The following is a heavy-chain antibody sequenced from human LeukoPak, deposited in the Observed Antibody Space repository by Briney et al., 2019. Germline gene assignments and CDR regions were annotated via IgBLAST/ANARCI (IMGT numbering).Heavy chain of an antibody. Sequence: GGSLRLSCAASGFTFSSYSMNWVRQAPGKGLEWVSSISSSSSYIYYADSVKGRFTISRDNAKNSLYLQMNSLRAEDTAVYYCARDRMEQQPDAFDIWGQGTMVTVSS. V-gene: IGHV3-21*01. CDR1: GFTFSSYS. D-gene: IGHD6-13*01. CDR2: ISSSSSYI. CDR3: ARDRMEQQPDAFDI. J-gene: IGHJ3*02.